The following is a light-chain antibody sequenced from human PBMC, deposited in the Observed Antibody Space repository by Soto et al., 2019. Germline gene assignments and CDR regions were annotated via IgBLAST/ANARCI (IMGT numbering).Light chain of an antibody. CDR3: QQYGSSPTT. V-gene: IGKV3D-20*01. CDR2: DAS. J-gene: IGKJ5*01. CDR1: QSVSSSY. Sequence: DIILTQSPATLSLSPGERATLSCGASQSVSSSYVAWYQHRPGLAPRLLIHDASSRATGIPDRFSGTKSGTDFTLTIRRLEPEDAAVYFCQQYGSSPTTFGQGTRLEI.